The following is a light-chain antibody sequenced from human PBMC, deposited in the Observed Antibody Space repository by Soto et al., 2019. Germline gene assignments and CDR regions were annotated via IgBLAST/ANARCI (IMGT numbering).Light chain of an antibody. V-gene: IGKV1-17*01. Sequence: DIQMTQSPSSLSASVGDRVTITCRASQDIRSDLGWFQQKPGKAPKRLIYAASTLESGVPSRFSGSRSGTEFTLTISSLQPEDFATYYWLQHNSYPFTFGRGTKVDIK. CDR1: QDIRSD. CDR3: LQHNSYPFT. J-gene: IGKJ3*01. CDR2: AAS.